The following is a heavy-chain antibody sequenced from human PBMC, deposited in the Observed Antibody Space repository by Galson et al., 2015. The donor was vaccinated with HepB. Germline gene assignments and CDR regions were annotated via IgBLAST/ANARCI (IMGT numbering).Heavy chain of an antibody. CDR2: IIPIFGTA. D-gene: IGHD4-17*01. Sequence: SVKVSCKASGGTFSSYAISWVRQAPGQGLEWMGGIIPIFGTANYAQKFQGRVTITADESTSTAYMKLSSLRSEDTAVYYCARHYGDYAYWYFDLWGRGTLVTVSS. J-gene: IGHJ2*01. CDR1: GGTFSSYA. CDR3: ARHYGDYAYWYFDL. V-gene: IGHV1-69*13.